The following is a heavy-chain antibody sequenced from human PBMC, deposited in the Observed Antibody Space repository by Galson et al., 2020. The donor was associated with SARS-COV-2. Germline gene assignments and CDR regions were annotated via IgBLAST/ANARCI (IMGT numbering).Heavy chain of an antibody. CDR2: ISSSSTI. J-gene: IGHJ2*01. Sequence: GESLKISCEASGFTFSSYSMNWVRQAPGKGLEWVSYISSSSTIHYADSVKGRFTISRDNAKNSLYLQMNSLRDEDTAVYYCARVWNWYFDLWGRGTLVTVSS. CDR1: GFTFSSYS. CDR3: ARVWNWYFDL. D-gene: IGHD1-1*01. V-gene: IGHV3-48*02.